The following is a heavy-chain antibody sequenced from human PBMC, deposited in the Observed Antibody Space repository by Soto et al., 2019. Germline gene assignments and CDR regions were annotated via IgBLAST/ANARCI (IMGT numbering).Heavy chain of an antibody. CDR2: LHSGGDT. J-gene: IGHJ6*02. CDR3: ARDGPYYYASRMDV. D-gene: IGHD3-10*01. V-gene: IGHV3-53*04. Sequence: EVQLVESGGGLVQPGGSLRLSCVASGIPVSSNYITWVRQAPGKGLEWVSVLHSGGDTYYANFVKGRFTISRHDSTNTLFLQMNSLTAEDTAVYYCARDGPYYYASRMDVWGQGTTVTVSS. CDR1: GIPVSSNY.